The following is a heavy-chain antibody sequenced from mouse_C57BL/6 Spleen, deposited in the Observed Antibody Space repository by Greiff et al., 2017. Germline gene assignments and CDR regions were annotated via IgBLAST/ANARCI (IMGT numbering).Heavy chain of an antibody. CDR2: ISDGGSYT. CDR1: GFTFSSYA. J-gene: IGHJ4*01. Sequence: DVMLVESGGGLVKPGGSLKLSCAASGFTFSSYAMSWVRQTPEKRLEWVATISDGGSYTYYPDNVKGRFTISRDNAKNNLYLQMSHLNAEYTAMYYCARDRVSSSAMDYWSQGTSVTVSS. CDR3: ARDRVSSSAMDY. D-gene: IGHD1-1*01. V-gene: IGHV5-4*01.